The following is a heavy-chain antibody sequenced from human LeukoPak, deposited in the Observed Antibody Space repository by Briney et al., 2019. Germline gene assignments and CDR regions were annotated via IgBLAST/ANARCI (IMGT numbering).Heavy chain of an antibody. V-gene: IGHV3-21*01. D-gene: IGHD1-26*01. CDR1: GFTFSSYS. CDR3: ARSGNWFDP. J-gene: IGHJ5*02. CDR2: ISSSSSYT. Sequence: GGSLRLSCAASGFTFSSYSMNWVRQAPGKGLEWVSSISSSSSYTYYADSVKGRFTISRDNAKNSLYLQMNSLRAEDTAVYYCARSGNWFDPWGQGTLVTVSS.